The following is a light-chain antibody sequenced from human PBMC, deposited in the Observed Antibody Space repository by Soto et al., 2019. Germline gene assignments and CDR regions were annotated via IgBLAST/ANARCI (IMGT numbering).Light chain of an antibody. V-gene: IGKV1D-12*01. CDR2: AAS. Sequence: DIQMTQSPSSVSASVGDRVTITCRASQAISTWLAWYQQKPGKAPKLLIYAASNLKTGVTSRFSGSGSGTDFTLTSSSLQPEDFATYSCQQANSFPRTFGQGTKVEIK. CDR3: QQANSFPRT. CDR1: QAISTW. J-gene: IGKJ1*01.